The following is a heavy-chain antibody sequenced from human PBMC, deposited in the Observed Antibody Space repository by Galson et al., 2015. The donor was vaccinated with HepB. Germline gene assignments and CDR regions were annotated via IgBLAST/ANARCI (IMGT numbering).Heavy chain of an antibody. V-gene: IGHV5-51*01. D-gene: IGHD3-22*01. CDR2: IYPGDSDT. J-gene: IGHJ5*02. CDR1: GYSFTSYW. Sequence: QSGAEVKKPGESLKISCKGSGYSFTSYWIGWVRQMPGKGLEWMGIIYPGDSDTKYSPSLQGQVTISADKSISTAYLQWSSLKASDTAMYYCARLEWDYYDRGGWFDPWGQGTLVTASS. CDR3: ARLEWDYYDRGGWFDP.